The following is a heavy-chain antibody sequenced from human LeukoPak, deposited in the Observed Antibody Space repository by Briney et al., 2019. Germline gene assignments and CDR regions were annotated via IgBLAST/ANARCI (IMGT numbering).Heavy chain of an antibody. D-gene: IGHD4-23*01. V-gene: IGHV3-48*03. CDR2: ISSSGSII. CDR1: GFTFSSCE. J-gene: IGHJ3*01. CDR3: AIHDYRSNSDAFDV. Sequence: PGRSLRLSCAASGFTFSSCELSWVRQAPAKGLEWVSYISSSGSIIYYADSVKGRFTISRDSAKNSLYLQMNNLRAEDTAVYYCAIHDYRSNSDAFDVWGQGRMVTISS.